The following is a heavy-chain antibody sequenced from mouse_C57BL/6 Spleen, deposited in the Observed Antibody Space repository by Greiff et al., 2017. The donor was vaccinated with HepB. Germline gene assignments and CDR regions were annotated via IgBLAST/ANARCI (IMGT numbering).Heavy chain of an antibody. CDR1: GFNIKDDY. CDR3: TTYASSSMDY. V-gene: IGHV14-4*01. Sequence: EVKLMESGAELVRPGASVKLSCTASGFNIKDDYMHWVKQRPEQGLEWIGWIDPENGDTEYASKFQGKATITADTSSNTAYLQLSSLTSEDTAVYYCTTYASSSMDYWGQGTSVTVSS. J-gene: IGHJ4*01. CDR2: IDPENGDT.